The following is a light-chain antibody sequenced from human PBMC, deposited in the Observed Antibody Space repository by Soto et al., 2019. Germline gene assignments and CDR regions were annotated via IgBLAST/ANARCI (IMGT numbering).Light chain of an antibody. CDR2: SAS. CDR1: QSVSGSY. V-gene: IGKV3-20*01. J-gene: IGKJ3*01. Sequence: EIVLTQSPGTLSLSPGERATLSCRASQSVSGSYLAWYQQKPGQAPRLLIYSASSRATGIPDRFSGSGSGTGFTLTISRLEPEDFAVYYCQQYGGSPLFTFGPGTKVDIK. CDR3: QQYGGSPLFT.